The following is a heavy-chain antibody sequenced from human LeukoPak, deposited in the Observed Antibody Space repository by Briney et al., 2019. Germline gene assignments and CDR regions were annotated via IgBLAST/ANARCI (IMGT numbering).Heavy chain of an antibody. CDR1: GGSFSGYY. CDR2: IYTSGST. CDR3: AREKVEETYYYYMDV. Sequence: PSETLSLTCAVYGGSFSGYYWSWIRQPPGKGLEWIGRIYTSGSTNYNPSLKSRVTMSVDTSKNQFSLKLSSETAADTAVYYCAREKVEETYYYYMDVWGKGTTVTVSS. J-gene: IGHJ6*03. V-gene: IGHV4-4*07.